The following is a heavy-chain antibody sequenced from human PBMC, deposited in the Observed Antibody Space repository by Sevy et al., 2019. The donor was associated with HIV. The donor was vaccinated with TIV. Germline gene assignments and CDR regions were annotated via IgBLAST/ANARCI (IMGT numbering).Heavy chain of an antibody. V-gene: IGHV3-23*01. D-gene: IGHD3-10*01. CDR3: ARVAGSGTYYSGDFDY. Sequence: GGSLRLSCAASGFIFNSYPISWVRQAPGKGLEWVSSISASGGSIYYADSVKGRFTISRDNSKNTLHLQMNSLRAEDTAVYYCARVAGSGTYYSGDFDYWGQGTLVTVSS. J-gene: IGHJ4*02. CDR2: ISASGGSI. CDR1: GFIFNSYP.